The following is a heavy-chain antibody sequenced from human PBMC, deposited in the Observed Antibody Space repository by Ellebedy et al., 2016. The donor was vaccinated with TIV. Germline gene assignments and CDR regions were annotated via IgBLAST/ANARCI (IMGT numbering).Heavy chain of an antibody. V-gene: IGHV4-4*02. CDR1: DDSISRDKW. CDR3: ARGGDWLFDY. D-gene: IGHD2-21*02. CDR2: IHHTKGT. Sequence: MPSETLSLTCGVSDDSISRDKWWTWVRQAPGRALEWIGEIHHTKGTNYNPSLKSRVSMSVDKSKNQFSLNINSVTAADTAAYFCARGGDWLFDYWGQGILVTVSS. J-gene: IGHJ4*02.